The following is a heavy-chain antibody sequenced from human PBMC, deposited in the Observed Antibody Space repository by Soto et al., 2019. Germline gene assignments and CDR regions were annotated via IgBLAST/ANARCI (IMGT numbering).Heavy chain of an antibody. D-gene: IGHD3-22*01. V-gene: IGHV1-18*01. J-gene: IGHJ3*02. Sequence: GASVKVSCKASGYTFTSYGISWVRQAPGQGLEWMGWISAYNGNTNYAQKLQGRVTMTRDTSTSTVYMELSSLRSEDTAVYYCARDKDYYDSSAPPGDAFDIWGQGTMVTVSS. CDR3: ARDKDYYDSSAPPGDAFDI. CDR1: GYTFTSYG. CDR2: ISAYNGNT.